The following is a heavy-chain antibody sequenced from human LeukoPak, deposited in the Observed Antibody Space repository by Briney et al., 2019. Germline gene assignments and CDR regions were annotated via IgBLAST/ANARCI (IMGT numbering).Heavy chain of an antibody. D-gene: IGHD3-10*01. V-gene: IGHV3-48*02. CDR3: AGIYGSGSYFDY. J-gene: IGHJ4*02. CDR2: ISSSSSPI. Sequence: GGSLRLSCAASGFTLSNYGMNRVRQAPGKGLEWVSYISSSSSPIYYADSVKGRSTISRDNAKNSLYLQMNSLRDEDTAVYYCAGIYGSGSYFDYWGQGTLVTVSS. CDR1: GFTLSNYG.